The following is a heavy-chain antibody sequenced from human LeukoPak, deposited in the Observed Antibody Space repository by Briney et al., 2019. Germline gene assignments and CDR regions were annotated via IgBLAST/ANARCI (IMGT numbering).Heavy chain of an antibody. V-gene: IGHV3-33*01. Sequence: GRSLRLSCAASGFTLSSYGMRWVRQAPGKGLEWVAVIWYDGSNKYYADSVKGRFTISRGNSKNTLYLQMNSLRAEDTAVYYCARSGLFYGSGSHFDYWGQGTLVTVSS. CDR1: GFTLSSYG. CDR2: IWYDGSNK. J-gene: IGHJ4*02. D-gene: IGHD3-10*01. CDR3: ARSGLFYGSGSHFDY.